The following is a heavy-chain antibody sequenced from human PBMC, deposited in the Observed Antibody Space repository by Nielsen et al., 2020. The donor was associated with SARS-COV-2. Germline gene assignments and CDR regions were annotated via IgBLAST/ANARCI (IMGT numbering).Heavy chain of an antibody. CDR3: ARRKRNTGDSGSFFDY. CDR2: VYYRGST. J-gene: IGHJ4*02. V-gene: IGHV4-59*08. Sequence: SETLSLTCSVSGGPMHNYYWNWIRQPPGKGLEWIGNVYYRGSTHYNPSLKSRVTIFVDTSKNQFSLKLSSMTAADTALYYCARRKRNTGDSGSFFDYWGQGTLVTVSS. D-gene: IGHD3-10*01. CDR1: GGPMHNYY.